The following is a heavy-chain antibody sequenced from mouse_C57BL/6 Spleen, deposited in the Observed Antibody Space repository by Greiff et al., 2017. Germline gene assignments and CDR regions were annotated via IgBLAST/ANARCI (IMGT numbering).Heavy chain of an antibody. CDR2: INPNYGTT. V-gene: IGHV1-39*01. D-gene: IGHD1-1*01. Sequence: EVQLQQSGPELVKPGASVKISCKASGYSFTDYNMNWVKQSNGKSLEWIGVINPNYGTTSYNQKFKGKATLTVDQSSSTAYMELHSLTSEDSAVYYWASYGSRGDYFDYWGQGTTPTVAS. CDR3: ASYGSRGDYFDY. J-gene: IGHJ2*01. CDR1: GYSFTDYN.